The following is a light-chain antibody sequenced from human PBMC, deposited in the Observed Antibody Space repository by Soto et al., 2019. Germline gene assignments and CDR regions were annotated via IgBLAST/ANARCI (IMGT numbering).Light chain of an antibody. CDR2: DAS. J-gene: IGKJ4*01. Sequence: DIPMTQSPSTLSASVGDRATITCRASQTIHSWLAWYQQKPGKAPKLLIYDASTLEDGVPSRFSGSGSGTEFTLTISSLQPDDFATYYCQQFKSYPIPFGGGTKVEI. CDR3: QQFKSYPIP. V-gene: IGKV1-5*01. CDR1: QTIHSW.